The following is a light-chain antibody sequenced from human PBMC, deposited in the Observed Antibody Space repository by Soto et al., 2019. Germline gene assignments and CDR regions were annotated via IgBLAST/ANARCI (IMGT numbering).Light chain of an antibody. V-gene: IGKV3-20*01. CDR1: QSVSSSY. Sequence: EIVLTQSPGTLSLSPGERATLSCRASQSVSSSYLAWYQQKPGQAPRLLIYGASSRATGIPDRFSGSGSGTDFTLTISRLEPEDFAVYYCQKYGSSPQTFGQATKVEIK. CDR3: QKYGSSPQT. J-gene: IGKJ1*01. CDR2: GAS.